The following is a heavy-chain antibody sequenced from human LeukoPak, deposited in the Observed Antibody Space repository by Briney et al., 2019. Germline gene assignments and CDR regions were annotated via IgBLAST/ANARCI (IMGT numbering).Heavy chain of an antibody. CDR3: ARGTYYYDSSGYFSSYYFDY. CDR1: DGSISSYY. J-gene: IGHJ4*02. D-gene: IGHD3-22*01. V-gene: IGHV4-4*07. Sequence: PSETLSLTCTVSDGSISSYYWSWIRQPAGKGLEWIGRIYTSGSTNYNPSLKSRVTMSVDTSKNQFSLKLSSVTAADTAVYYCARGTYYYDSSGYFSSYYFDYWGQGTLVTVSS. CDR2: IYTSGST.